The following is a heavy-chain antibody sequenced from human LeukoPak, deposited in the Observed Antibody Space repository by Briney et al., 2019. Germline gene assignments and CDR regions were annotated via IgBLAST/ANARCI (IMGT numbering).Heavy chain of an antibody. CDR2: ISAYNGNT. J-gene: IGHJ6*03. CDR1: GYTFTSHG. Sequence: ASVKVSCKASGYTFTSHGISWVRQAPGQGLEWMGWISAYNGNTNYAQKLQGRVTMTTDTSTSTAYMELRSLRSDDTAVYYCARDPAVGDYVPDYYMDVWGKGTTVTISS. V-gene: IGHV1-18*01. D-gene: IGHD4-17*01. CDR3: ARDPAVGDYVPDYYMDV.